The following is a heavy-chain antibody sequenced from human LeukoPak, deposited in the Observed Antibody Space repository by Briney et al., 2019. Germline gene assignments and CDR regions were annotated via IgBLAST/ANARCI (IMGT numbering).Heavy chain of an antibody. CDR1: GGSISSSSYY. CDR3: ARDYYDSSGYYYVGY. D-gene: IGHD3-22*01. J-gene: IGHJ4*02. Sequence: SETLSLTCTVSGGSISSSSYYWGWIRQPPGKGLEWIGSIYYSGSTYYNPSLKSRVTISVDTSKNQFSLKLSSVTAADTAVYYCARDYYDSSGYYYVGYWGQGTLVTVSS. CDR2: IYYSGST. V-gene: IGHV4-39*07.